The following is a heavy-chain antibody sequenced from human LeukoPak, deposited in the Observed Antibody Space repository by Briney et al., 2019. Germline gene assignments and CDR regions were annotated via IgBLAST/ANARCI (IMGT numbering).Heavy chain of an antibody. CDR1: GFTFSSYS. Sequence: GGSLRLSCAASGFTFSSYSMNWVRQAPGKGLEWVSSISSSSSYIYYADSVKGRFTISRDNAKNSLYLQMNSLRAEDTAVYYCARAPNQLLGNIDYWGQGTLVTVSS. J-gene: IGHJ4*02. CDR2: ISSSSSYI. D-gene: IGHD2-2*01. V-gene: IGHV3-21*01. CDR3: ARAPNQLLGNIDY.